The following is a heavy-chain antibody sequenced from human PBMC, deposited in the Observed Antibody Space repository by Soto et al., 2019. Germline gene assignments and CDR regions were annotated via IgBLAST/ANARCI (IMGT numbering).Heavy chain of an antibody. D-gene: IGHD3-16*01. J-gene: IGHJ4*02. CDR3: ARDRKSLGFDC. CDR2: IHHSGST. Sequence: QLQLQESGSGLVKPSQTLSLTCAVSGGSISSGGYSWSWIRQPPGKGLEWIGYIHHSGSTYYNPSLKSRVTISVDRSKNPLSLKLSSVTAADTGVYYCARDRKSLGFDCCGQGTLVTVSS. V-gene: IGHV4-30-2*01. CDR1: GGSISSGGYS.